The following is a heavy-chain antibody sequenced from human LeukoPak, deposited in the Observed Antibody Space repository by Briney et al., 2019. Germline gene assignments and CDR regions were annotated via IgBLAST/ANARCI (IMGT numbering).Heavy chain of an antibody. CDR1: GGTFSSYA. D-gene: IGHD6-6*01. CDR2: IIPMSGTA. V-gene: IGHV1-69*06. CDR3: ARRTGIAARPLASWFDP. Sequence: ASVKVSCKASGGTFSSYAINWVRQAPGQGLEWMGGIIPMSGTANYAQKFQGRVTITADKSTSTAYMELSSLRSEDTAVYYCARRTGIAARPLASWFDPWGQGTLVTVSS. J-gene: IGHJ5*02.